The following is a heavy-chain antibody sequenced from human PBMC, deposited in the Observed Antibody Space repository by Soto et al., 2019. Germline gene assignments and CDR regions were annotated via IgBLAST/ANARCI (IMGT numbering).Heavy chain of an antibody. J-gene: IGHJ4*02. V-gene: IGHV1-69*04. D-gene: IGHD6-19*01. Sequence: SVKVSCKASGGTFSSYTISWVRQAPGQGLEWMGRIIPILGIANYAQKSQGRVTITADKSTSTAYMELSSLRSEDTAVYYCAREREQWLVFDYWGQGTLVTVSS. CDR2: IIPILGIA. CDR1: GGTFSSYT. CDR3: AREREQWLVFDY.